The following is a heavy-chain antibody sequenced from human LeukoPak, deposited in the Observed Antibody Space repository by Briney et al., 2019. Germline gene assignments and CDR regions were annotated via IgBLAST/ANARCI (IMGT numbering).Heavy chain of an antibody. Sequence: SETLSLTCTVSGVSVSSYYWSWIRQPPGKGLEWIGYIYYSGSTSYNPSLKSRVTISVDTSKNQFSLKLSSVTAADTAVYYCARADDYGDFFPFDYWGQGTLVTVSS. J-gene: IGHJ4*02. CDR3: ARADDYGDFFPFDY. D-gene: IGHD4-17*01. CDR1: GVSVSSYY. V-gene: IGHV4-59*02. CDR2: IYYSGST.